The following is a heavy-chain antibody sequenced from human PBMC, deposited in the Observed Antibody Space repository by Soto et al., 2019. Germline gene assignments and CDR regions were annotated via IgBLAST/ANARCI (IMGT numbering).Heavy chain of an antibody. V-gene: IGHV4-34*01. CDR1: GGSLTGYY. J-gene: IGHJ4*02. CDR3: ARGQEGIVATH. D-gene: IGHD5-12*01. Sequence: QVQLQQWGAGLLKPSETLSLTCTVNGGSLTGYYWSWIRQPPGKGLEWIGEVKDGGSTNYSPSLRWRDSRSADTTKNHFSLRLNSVTAADTAVYFCARGQEGIVATHWDQGALVTVSS. CDR2: VKDGGST.